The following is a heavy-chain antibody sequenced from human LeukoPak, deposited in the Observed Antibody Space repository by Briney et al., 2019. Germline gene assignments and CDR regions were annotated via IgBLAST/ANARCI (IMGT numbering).Heavy chain of an antibody. J-gene: IGHJ4*02. Sequence: PSETLSLTCTVSGGSISSSSYYWSWVRQPAGKELEWIGRIYASGKTDYNPYTPSLKSRVAMSLDTSKNQVSLYLTSVTAADTAMYFCARSFSEKFYFESWGQGTLVTVSS. CDR2: IYASGKT. V-gene: IGHV4-61*02. CDR1: GGSISSSSYY. CDR3: ARSFSEKFYFES. D-gene: IGHD1-26*01.